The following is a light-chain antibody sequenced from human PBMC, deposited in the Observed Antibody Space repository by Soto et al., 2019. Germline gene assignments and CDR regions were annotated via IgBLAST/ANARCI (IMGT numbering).Light chain of an antibody. Sequence: DIQMTQSPSSLSASVGDRVTITCRASQSISSWLAWYQQKPGKAPKLLLYKASTLQSGVPSRFSGSGSGTEFSLTISSLQPDDFATYYCQQYNSYPYTVGQGTKVDIK. CDR3: QQYNSYPYT. CDR2: KAS. J-gene: IGKJ2*01. V-gene: IGKV1-5*03. CDR1: QSISSW.